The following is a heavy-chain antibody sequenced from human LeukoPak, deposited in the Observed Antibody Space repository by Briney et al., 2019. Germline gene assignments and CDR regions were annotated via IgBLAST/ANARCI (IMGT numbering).Heavy chain of an antibody. V-gene: IGHV4-34*01. CDR2: INHSGST. CDR3: ARDYCSGGSCHFSPYYYGMDV. D-gene: IGHD2-15*01. J-gene: IGHJ6*02. CDR1: GGSFSGYY. Sequence: SETLSLTCAVYGGSFSGYYWSWIRQPPGKGLEWIGEINHSGSTNYNPSLKSRVIISVDTSKNQFSLKLSSVTAADTAVYYCARDYCSGGSCHFSPYYYGMDVWGQGTTVTVSS.